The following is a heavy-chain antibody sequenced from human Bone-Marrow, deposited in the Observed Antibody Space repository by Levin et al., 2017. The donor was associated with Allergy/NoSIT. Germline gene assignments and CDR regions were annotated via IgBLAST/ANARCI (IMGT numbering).Heavy chain of an antibody. Sequence: GGSLRLSCTGSGYRFTSHWIVWVRQMPGKGLEWMGIIFPDDSEIRYSPSFQGHVTMSADKSISTVYLQWSSLKASDTAIYYCARTLGYSYGSDAFDMWGQGTMVTVSS. CDR3: ARTLGYSYGSDAFDM. J-gene: IGHJ3*02. CDR1: GYRFTSHW. CDR2: IFPDDSEI. V-gene: IGHV5-51*01. D-gene: IGHD5-18*01.